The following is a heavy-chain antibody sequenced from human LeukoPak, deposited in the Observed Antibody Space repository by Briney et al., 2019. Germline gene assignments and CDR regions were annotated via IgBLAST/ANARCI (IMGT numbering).Heavy chain of an antibody. Sequence: SETLSLTCTVSGYSISSGYYWGWIRQPPGKGLEWIGSIYYSGSTYYNPSLKSRVTISVDTSKNQFSLKLTSVTAADAAVYYCAREATRFGYSSSCCSPIDYWGQGTLVIVSS. D-gene: IGHD6-13*01. J-gene: IGHJ4*02. CDR3: AREATRFGYSSSCCSPIDY. CDR2: IYYSGST. CDR1: GYSISSGYY. V-gene: IGHV4-38-2*02.